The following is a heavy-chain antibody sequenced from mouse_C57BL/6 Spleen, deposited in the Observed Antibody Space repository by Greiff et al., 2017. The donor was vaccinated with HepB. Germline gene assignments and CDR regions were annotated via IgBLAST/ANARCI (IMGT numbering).Heavy chain of an antibody. Sequence: QVQLQQSGAELARPGASVKLSCKASGYTFPSYGISWVKQRTGQGLEWIGEIYPRSGNTYYNEKFKGKATLTADKSSSTAYMELRSLTSEDSAVYFCAISEDYDGYYYAMDYWGQGTSVTVSS. CDR1: GYTFPSYG. V-gene: IGHV1-81*01. D-gene: IGHD2-4*01. J-gene: IGHJ4*01. CDR2: IYPRSGNT. CDR3: AISEDYDGYYYAMDY.